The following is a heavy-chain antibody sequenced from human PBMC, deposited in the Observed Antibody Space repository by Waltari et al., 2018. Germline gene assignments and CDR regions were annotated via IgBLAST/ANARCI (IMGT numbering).Heavy chain of an antibody. CDR3: ARDSGYNYGMDV. Sequence: QVQLQESGPGLVKPSQTLSLTCTVSGGSISSGSYYWSWIRQPAGKGLEWIGYIYTSGSTNYNPSLKSRVTISVVTSKNQFSLKLSSVTAADTAVYYCARDSGYNYGMDVWGQGTTVTVSS. J-gene: IGHJ6*02. V-gene: IGHV4-61*09. D-gene: IGHD3-10*01. CDR2: IYTSGST. CDR1: GGSISSGSYY.